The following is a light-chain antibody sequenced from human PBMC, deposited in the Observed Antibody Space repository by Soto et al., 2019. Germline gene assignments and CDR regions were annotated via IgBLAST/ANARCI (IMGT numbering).Light chain of an antibody. CDR1: QSVSSSY. CDR3: QQYGNSPQP. CDR2: GAS. Sequence: EIGLTKYKGTLSLSPGERATLSCRASQSVSSSYLAWYQQKPGQAPRLLIYGASSRATGIPDRFSGSGSGTDFTLTISRLEPEDFALYYCQQYGNSPQPFGQGT. J-gene: IGKJ1*01. V-gene: IGKV3-20*01.